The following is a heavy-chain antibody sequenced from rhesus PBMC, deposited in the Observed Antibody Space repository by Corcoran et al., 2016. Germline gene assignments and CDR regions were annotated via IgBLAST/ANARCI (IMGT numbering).Heavy chain of an antibody. Sequence: QVQLQESGPGLVKTSETLSLTCAVSGGSVSSSKWWSWIRQAPEKGLEWIAYLSGSGGTTHYNPSLKSRVTISIDTSKNQFSLKLSSVTVADTAVYYCASVWDEYLDYWGQGVLVTVSS. J-gene: IGHJ4*01. CDR2: LSGSGGTT. CDR3: ASVWDEYLDY. D-gene: IGHD3-34*01. V-gene: IGHV4-65*01. CDR1: GGSVSSSKW.